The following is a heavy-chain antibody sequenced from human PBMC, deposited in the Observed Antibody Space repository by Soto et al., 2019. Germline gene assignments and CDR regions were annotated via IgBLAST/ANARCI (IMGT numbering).Heavy chain of an antibody. CDR1: GYSFTSYW. Sequence: GESLKIACKGSGYSFTSYWISWVRQMPGKGLEWMGRIDPSDSYTNYSPSFQGHVTISADKSISTAYLQWSSLKASDTAMYYCARPLIVVVPAAIRNGWFDPWGQGTLVTVSS. V-gene: IGHV5-10-1*01. CDR3: ARPLIVVVPAAIRNGWFDP. D-gene: IGHD2-2*01. J-gene: IGHJ5*02. CDR2: IDPSDSYT.